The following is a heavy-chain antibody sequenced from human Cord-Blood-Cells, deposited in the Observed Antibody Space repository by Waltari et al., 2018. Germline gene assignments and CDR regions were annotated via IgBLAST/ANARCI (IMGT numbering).Heavy chain of an antibody. CDR2: ISYDGSNK. CDR1: GFTFISYA. CDR3: ARDEGYSSSYYYYYMDV. J-gene: IGHJ6*03. V-gene: IGHV3-30-3*01. Sequence: QVQLVESGGGVVQPGRSLRLSCAASGFTFISYAMHWVRPSPGKGLEWVAVISYDGSNKYYADSVKGRFTISRDNSKNTLYLQMNSLRAEDTAVYYCARDEGYSSSYYYYYMDVWGKGTTVTVSS. D-gene: IGHD6-13*01.